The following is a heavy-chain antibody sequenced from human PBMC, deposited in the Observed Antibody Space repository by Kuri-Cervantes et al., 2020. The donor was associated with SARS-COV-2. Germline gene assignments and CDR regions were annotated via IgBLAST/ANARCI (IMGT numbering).Heavy chain of an antibody. CDR1: GFSFSGYA. CDR2: ISYDGRNK. D-gene: IGHD2-2*01. Sequence: LSLTCAASGFSFSGYAFHWVRQAPGKGLDWVALISYDGRNKYYADSVKGRFTISRDNSQNTVYLQMNTLRAEDTAVYYCAREALSGEDCSSTSCDAFDIWGQGTMVTVSS. CDR3: AREALSGEDCSSTSCDAFDI. J-gene: IGHJ3*02. V-gene: IGHV3-30-3*01.